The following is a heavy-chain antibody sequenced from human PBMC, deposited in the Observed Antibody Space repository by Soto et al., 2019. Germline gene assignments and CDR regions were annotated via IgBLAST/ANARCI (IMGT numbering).Heavy chain of an antibody. D-gene: IGHD6-19*01. CDR3: ARGGAVAGLYYYYGMDV. V-gene: IGHV4-4*07. Sequence: KPSETLSLTCTVSGGSISSYYWSWIRQPAGKGLEWIGRIYTSGSTNYNPSLKSRVTMSVDTSKNQFSLKLSSVTAADTAVYYCARGGAVAGLYYYYGMDVWGQGTTVTVSS. CDR2: IYTSGST. J-gene: IGHJ6*02. CDR1: GGSISSYY.